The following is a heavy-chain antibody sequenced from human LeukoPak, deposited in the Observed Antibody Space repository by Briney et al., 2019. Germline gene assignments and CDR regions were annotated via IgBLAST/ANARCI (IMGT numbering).Heavy chain of an antibody. Sequence: SETLSLTCTVSGGSISSYYWSWIRQPPGKGLEWIGYIYYSGSTNYSPSLKSRVTISVDTSKNQFSLKLSSVTAADTAVYYCARTDCTGGSCHSDYWGQGTLVTVSS. J-gene: IGHJ4*02. CDR1: GGSISSYY. D-gene: IGHD2-15*01. V-gene: IGHV4-59*01. CDR3: ARTDCTGGSCHSDY. CDR2: IYYSGST.